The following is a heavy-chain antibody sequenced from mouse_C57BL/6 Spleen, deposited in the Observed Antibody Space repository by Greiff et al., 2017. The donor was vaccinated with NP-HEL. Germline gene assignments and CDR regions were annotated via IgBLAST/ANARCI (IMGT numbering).Heavy chain of an antibody. Sequence: VKLQESGAELVKPGASVKISCKASGYAFSSYWMNWVKQRPGKGLEWIGQIYPGDGDTNYNGKFKGKATLTADKSSSTAYMQLSSLTSEDSAVYFCARRTTVAPYDFDYWGQGTTLTVSS. CDR2: IYPGDGDT. CDR1: GYAFSSYW. CDR3: ARRTTVAPYDFDY. D-gene: IGHD1-1*01. V-gene: IGHV1-80*01. J-gene: IGHJ2*01.